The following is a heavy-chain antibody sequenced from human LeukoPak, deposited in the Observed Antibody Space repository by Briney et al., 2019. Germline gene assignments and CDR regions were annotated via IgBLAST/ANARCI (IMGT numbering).Heavy chain of an antibody. CDR2: ISSSSSTI. V-gene: IGHV3-48*01. J-gene: IGHJ6*03. Sequence: PGGSLRLSCAASGFTFSSYSMNWVRQAPGKGLEWVSYISSSSSTIYYADSVKGRFTISRDNAKNSLYLQMNSLRAEDTAVYYCARLGGGDGYTHMGYYYYYYMDVWGKGTTVTVSS. CDR3: ARLGGGDGYTHMGYYYYYYMDV. CDR1: GFTFSSYS. D-gene: IGHD5-24*01.